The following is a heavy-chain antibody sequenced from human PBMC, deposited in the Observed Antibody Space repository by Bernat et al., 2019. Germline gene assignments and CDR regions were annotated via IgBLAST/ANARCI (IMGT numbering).Heavy chain of an antibody. V-gene: IGHV3-23*01. CDR3: AKAIGVLRYPLYGMDV. J-gene: IGHJ6*02. CDR1: GFTFSSYA. CDR2: ISGSGGST. Sequence: EVQLLESGGGLVQPGGSLRLSCAASGFTFSSYAMSWVRQAPGKGLEWVSAISGSGGSTYYADSVKGRFTISRDNSKNTLYLQMNSLRAEDTAVYYCAKAIGVLRYPLYGMDVWGQGTTVTVSS. D-gene: IGHD3-9*01.